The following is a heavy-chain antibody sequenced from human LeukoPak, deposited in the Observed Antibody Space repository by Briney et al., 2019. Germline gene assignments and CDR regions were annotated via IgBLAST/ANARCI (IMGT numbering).Heavy chain of an antibody. CDR3: TRGDYYDSRGYYLLFDY. CDR2: TRSQAYGGAT. D-gene: IGHD3-22*01. Sequence: GGSLRLSCTASGFTFGDYGMSWVRQTPGKGLEWVGFTRSQAYGGATEYAASVKGRFTISRDDSKSIAYLQMNSLKTEDTALYFCTRGDYYDSRGYYLLFDYWGQGTLVTVSS. J-gene: IGHJ4*02. V-gene: IGHV3-49*04. CDR1: GFTFGDYG.